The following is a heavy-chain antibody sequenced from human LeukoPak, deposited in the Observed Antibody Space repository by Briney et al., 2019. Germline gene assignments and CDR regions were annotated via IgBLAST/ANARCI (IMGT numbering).Heavy chain of an antibody. CDR1: GYTFTSYG. D-gene: IGHD3-22*01. J-gene: IGHJ4*02. CDR3: ARGVYYDSSGYYSYGPVDY. V-gene: IGHV1-18*01. Sequence: GASVTVSCKASGYTFTSYGISWVRQAPGQGLEWMGWISAYNGNTNYAQKLQGRVTITTDTATSTAYMELRSLRSDDTAVYYCARGVYYDSSGYYSYGPVDYWGQGTLVTVSS. CDR2: ISAYNGNT.